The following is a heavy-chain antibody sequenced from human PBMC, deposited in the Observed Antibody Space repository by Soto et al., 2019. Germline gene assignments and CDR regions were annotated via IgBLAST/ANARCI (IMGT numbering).Heavy chain of an antibody. CDR2: INSDGSIT. CDR1: GFTFSSYW. D-gene: IGHD3-16*02. J-gene: IGHJ4*02. V-gene: IGHV3-74*01. Sequence: VGSLRLSCAASGFTFSSYWMHWVRQVPEKGLAWVSRINSDGSITNYADAVKGRFTISRDNVKNTLYLQMNSLRAEDTAVYYCVRYSRSVGGSYRPDYWGQGTLVTVSS. CDR3: VRYSRSVGGSYRPDY.